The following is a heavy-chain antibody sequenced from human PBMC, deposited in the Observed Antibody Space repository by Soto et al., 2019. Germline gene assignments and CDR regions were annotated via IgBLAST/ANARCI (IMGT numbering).Heavy chain of an antibody. CDR2: IIPIFDSP. D-gene: IGHD3-3*01. J-gene: IGHJ4*02. CDR3: ATGVIWIGYFTVDS. Sequence: QVQLVQSGAEVKKPGSSVKVSCKASGGTFNNFAINWVRLAPGQGLEWMGGIIPIFDSPNYAQKFKDRVTITADKSTTTAYMELSSLTSDDTAVYYCATGVIWIGYFTVDSWGQGTRVTVSS. V-gene: IGHV1-69*06. CDR1: GGTFNNFA.